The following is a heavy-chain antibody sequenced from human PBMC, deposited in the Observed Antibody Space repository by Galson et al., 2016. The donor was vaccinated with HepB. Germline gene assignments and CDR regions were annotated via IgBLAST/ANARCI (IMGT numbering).Heavy chain of an antibody. Sequence: LRLSCAASGFIFRTYGMHWVRQAPGKGLEWVAIISYDGFNKYYADSVKGRFPISRDNSQNTLYLQMNSLRPEDTAVYSCAKSKDQENVVVLSPRNYALDVWGQGTTVTDS. V-gene: IGHV3-30*18. J-gene: IGHJ6*02. CDR3: AKSKDQENVVVLSPRNYALDV. CDR1: GFIFRTYG. D-gene: IGHD2-2*01. CDR2: ISYDGFNK.